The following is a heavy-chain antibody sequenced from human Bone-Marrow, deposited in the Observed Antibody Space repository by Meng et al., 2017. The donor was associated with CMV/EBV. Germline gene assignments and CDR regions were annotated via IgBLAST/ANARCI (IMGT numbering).Heavy chain of an antibody. V-gene: IGHV4-38-2*01. D-gene: IGHD2-2*01. Sequence: SETLSLTCHVSGHSISSNYFWGWVRQSPGTGLEWVCINDSGDTFYNPSLKSRVAISVDTSGNQFSLTLRSVTAADTAVYYCVRHIIVVPARGYGVDVWGQGTTVTVSS. CDR1: GHSISSNYF. CDR2: INDSGDT. CDR3: VRHIIVVPARGYGVDV. J-gene: IGHJ6*02.